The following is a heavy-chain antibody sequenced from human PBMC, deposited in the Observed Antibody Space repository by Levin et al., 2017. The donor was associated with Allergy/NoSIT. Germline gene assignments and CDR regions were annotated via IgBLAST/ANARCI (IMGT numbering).Heavy chain of an antibody. CDR2: ITNSGGDT. J-gene: IGHJ4*02. CDR3: AKGSAASRPYYFDF. CDR1: GFTFNKYA. Sequence: PGESLKISCVASGFTFNKYAMSWVRQAPGTGLEWVSAITNSGGDTYHADSVKGRFTISRDNSKNTLYLRMNGLRAEDTAIYYCAKGSAASRPYYFDFWGQGTLVTVSS. V-gene: IGHV3-23*01. D-gene: IGHD6-6*01.